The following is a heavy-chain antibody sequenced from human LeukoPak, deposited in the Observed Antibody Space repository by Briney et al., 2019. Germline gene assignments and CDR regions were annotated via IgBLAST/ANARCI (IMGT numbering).Heavy chain of an antibody. Sequence: GGSLRLSCAASGFSFSSYGMHWVRQAPGKGLEGVAVIWYDGSNKYYADSVKGRFTISRDNSKNTLYLQMNSLRAEDTAVYYCARDEIYYGSGSLGVDYWGRGTLVTVSS. J-gene: IGHJ4*02. CDR3: ARDEIYYGSGSLGVDY. CDR1: GFSFSSYG. CDR2: IWYDGSNK. D-gene: IGHD3-10*01. V-gene: IGHV3-33*01.